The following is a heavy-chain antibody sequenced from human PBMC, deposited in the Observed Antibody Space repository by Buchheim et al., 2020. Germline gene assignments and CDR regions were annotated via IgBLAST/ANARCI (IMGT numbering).Heavy chain of an antibody. J-gene: IGHJ6*02. CDR2: SNSDGSST. Sequence: EVQLVESGGGLVQPGGSLRLSCAASGFTFSSYWMHWVRQAPGKGLVWVSRSNSDGSSTSYADSVKGRFTISRDNAKNTMYLQMNSLRAEDTAVYYCAGHYQLPPPDYYYYGMDVWGQGTT. CDR3: AGHYQLPPPDYYYYGMDV. D-gene: IGHD2-2*01. V-gene: IGHV3-74*01. CDR1: GFTFSSYW.